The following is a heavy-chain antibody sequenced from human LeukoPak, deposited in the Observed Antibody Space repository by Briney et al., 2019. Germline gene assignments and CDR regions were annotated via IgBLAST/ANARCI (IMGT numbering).Heavy chain of an antibody. V-gene: IGHV1-2*02. Sequence: ASVKVSCRASGYKFTGYYMHWVRQAPGQGLEWMGWINPNSGDSHHAQKFQGRVTMTRDTSISTAYMELSRLRSDDTAVYYCAREIGGILVFDYWGQGTLVTVSS. J-gene: IGHJ4*02. CDR3: AREIGGILVFDY. D-gene: IGHD5-18*01. CDR2: INPNSGDS. CDR1: GYKFTGYY.